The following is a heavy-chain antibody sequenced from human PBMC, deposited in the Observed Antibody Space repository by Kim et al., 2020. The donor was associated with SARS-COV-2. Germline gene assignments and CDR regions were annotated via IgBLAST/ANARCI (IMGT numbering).Heavy chain of an antibody. Sequence: ASVKVSCKASGYTFTSYGISWVRQAPGQGIEWMGWISAYNGNTNYAQKLQGRVTMTTDTSTSTAYMELRSLRSDDTAVYYCARYQDIVVVVAATSYYYYGMDVWGQGTTVTVSS. D-gene: IGHD2-15*01. CDR1: GYTFTSYG. J-gene: IGHJ6*02. CDR3: ARYQDIVVVVAATSYYYYGMDV. V-gene: IGHV1-18*01. CDR2: ISAYNGNT.